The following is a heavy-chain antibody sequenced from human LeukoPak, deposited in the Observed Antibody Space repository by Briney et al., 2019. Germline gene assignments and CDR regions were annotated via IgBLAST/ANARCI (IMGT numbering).Heavy chain of an antibody. CDR2: ISPSSGGT. V-gene: IGHV1-2*06. D-gene: IGHD2-2*01. J-gene: IGHJ4*02. Sequence: ASVKVSCKASGYTFTGYYIHWVRQTPGQGLEWMGRISPSSGGTNYAQKFQGRVTMTRDTSISTAYMELSRLRSDDTAVYYCAREYCTSTSCYFYYFDYWGQGTLVTVSS. CDR3: AREYCTSTSCYFYYFDY. CDR1: GYTFTGYY.